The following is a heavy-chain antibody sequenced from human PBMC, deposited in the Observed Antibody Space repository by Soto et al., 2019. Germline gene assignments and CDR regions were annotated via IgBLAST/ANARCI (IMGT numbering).Heavy chain of an antibody. CDR3: AKGGPDAFCGGGRCYFDS. Sequence: EVQLVVSGGGLVQPGRSLRLSCAASGFTFDDYAMYWVRRLPGKGLEWVSSISWNGNIIGYADSVKGRFTISRDNAKNSLYLQLNSLRPEDTALYYCAKGGPDAFCGGGRCYFDSWGQGTLVTVSS. V-gene: IGHV3-9*01. D-gene: IGHD2-15*01. CDR1: GFTFDDYA. CDR2: ISWNGNII. J-gene: IGHJ4*02.